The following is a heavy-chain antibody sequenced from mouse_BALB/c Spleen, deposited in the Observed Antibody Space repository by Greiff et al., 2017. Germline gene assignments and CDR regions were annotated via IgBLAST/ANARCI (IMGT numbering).Heavy chain of an antibody. CDR2: IRNKANGYTT. V-gene: IGHV7-3*02. CDR1: GFTFTDYY. J-gene: IGHJ4*01. D-gene: IGHD2-3*01. Sequence: EVQLVESGGGLVQPGGSLRLSCATSGFTFTDYYMSWVRQPPGKALEWLGFIRNKANGYTTEYSASVKGRFTISRDNSQSILYLQMNTLRAEDSATYYCARDYDGYYYYAMDYWGQGTSVTVSS. CDR3: ARDYDGYYYYAMDY.